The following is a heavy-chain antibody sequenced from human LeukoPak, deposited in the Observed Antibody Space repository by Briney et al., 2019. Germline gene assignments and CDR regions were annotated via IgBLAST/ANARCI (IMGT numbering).Heavy chain of an antibody. V-gene: IGHV3-30*04. Sequence: PGGSLRLSCAASGFTFSSYAMHWVRQAPGKGLEWVAVISYDGSNKYYADSVKGRFTISRDNSKNTLYLQMNSLRAEDTAVYYCARDTPVAGHFDYWGQGTLVTVSS. CDR2: ISYDGSNK. D-gene: IGHD6-19*01. CDR1: GFTFSSYA. J-gene: IGHJ4*02. CDR3: ARDTPVAGHFDY.